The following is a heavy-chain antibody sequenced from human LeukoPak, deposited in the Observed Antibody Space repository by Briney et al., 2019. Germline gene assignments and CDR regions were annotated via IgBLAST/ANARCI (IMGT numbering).Heavy chain of an antibody. CDR3: ARWPAGVRYYYYGMDV. D-gene: IGHD1-14*01. CDR1: GGSFSGYY. Sequence: ETSETLSLTCAVYGGSFSGYYWSWIRQPPGKGLEWIGEINHSGSTNYNPSLKSRVTTSVDTSKNQFSLKLSSVTAAETAVYYCARWPAGVRYYYYGMDVWGKGTTVTVSS. J-gene: IGHJ6*04. CDR2: INHSGST. V-gene: IGHV4-34*01.